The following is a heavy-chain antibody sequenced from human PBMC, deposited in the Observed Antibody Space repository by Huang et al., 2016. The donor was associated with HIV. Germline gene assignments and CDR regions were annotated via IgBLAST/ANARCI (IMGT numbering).Heavy chain of an antibody. J-gene: IGHJ3*02. CDR3: ARSPRITMVRGLGAFDI. CDR1: GFTFSSYW. D-gene: IGHD3-10*01. Sequence: EVQLVESGGGLVQPGGSLRLSCAASGFTFSSYWMSWVRQAPGNGLEGVANIKQDGSEKYYVDSVKGRFTISRDNPKNSLYLQMHSLRAEDTAVYSCARSPRITMVRGLGAFDIWGQGTMVTVSS. CDR2: IKQDGSEK. V-gene: IGHV3-7*04.